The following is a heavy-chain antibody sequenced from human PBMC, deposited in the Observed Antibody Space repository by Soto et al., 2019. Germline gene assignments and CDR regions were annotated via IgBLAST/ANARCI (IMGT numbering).Heavy chain of an antibody. J-gene: IGHJ4*02. CDR1: GFTLSSYW. Sequence: DVQLVESGGRLVQPGGSLRLSCAVSGFTLSSYWLNWVRQAPGKGLEWVAVIKQDGSETYYVDSVKGRFTISRDNENNSLYLHMNSLRGEDTDVYYCARGSGWVSEYWGRGTLVIVSS. V-gene: IGHV3-7*03. CDR2: IKQDGSET. CDR3: ARGSGWVSEY. D-gene: IGHD6-19*01.